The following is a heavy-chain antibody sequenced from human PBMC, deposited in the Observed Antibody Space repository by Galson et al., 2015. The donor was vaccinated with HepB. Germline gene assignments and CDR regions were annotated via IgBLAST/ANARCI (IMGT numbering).Heavy chain of an antibody. CDR1: GGTFNTYA. CDR2: IIPIFGTA. V-gene: IGHV1-69*13. CDR3: ARVFSAEPSLQYLFY. Sequence: QSGAEVKKPGASVKVSCTASGGTFNTYAINWVRQAPGQGLEWMGGIIPIFGTAHYAQKFLGRVTITADESTSTAYMELNSVRSEDTAVYFCARVFSAEPSLQYLFYWGQGTLVRVSS. J-gene: IGHJ4*02. D-gene: IGHD2-2*01.